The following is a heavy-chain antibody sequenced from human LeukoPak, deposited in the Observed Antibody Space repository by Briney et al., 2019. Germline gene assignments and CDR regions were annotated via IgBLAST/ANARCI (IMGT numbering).Heavy chain of an antibody. J-gene: IGHJ4*02. CDR1: GYIFTDYY. CDR2: LNSSGGST. CDR3: ARDRWELPYYFDY. V-gene: IGHV1-46*01. Sequence: ASVKVSCKTSGYIFTDYYIHWVRQAPGQGLEWMGILNSSGGSTTYAQKFQGRITMTRDASTSTVYTELRSLRSEDTAVYYCARDRWELPYYFDYWGQGTLVTVSS. D-gene: IGHD1-26*01.